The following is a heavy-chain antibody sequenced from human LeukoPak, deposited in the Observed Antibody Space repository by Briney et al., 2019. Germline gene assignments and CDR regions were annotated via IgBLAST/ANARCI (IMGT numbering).Heavy chain of an antibody. D-gene: IGHD6-19*01. CDR3: AKDRQWLVPRDAFDI. CDR1: GSTFSSSA. J-gene: IGHJ3*02. CDR2: ISDDGSQR. V-gene: IGHV3-30*02. Sequence: PGGSLRLSCGASGSTFSSSAMHWVRQAPGKGLEWVAFISDDGSQRYYADSVKGRFTISRDNSKNTLYLQMNSLRAEDTAVYYCAKDRQWLVPRDAFDIWGQGTMVTVSS.